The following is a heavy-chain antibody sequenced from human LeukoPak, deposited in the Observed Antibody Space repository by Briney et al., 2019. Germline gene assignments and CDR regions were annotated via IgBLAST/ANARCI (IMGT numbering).Heavy chain of an antibody. Sequence: PSETLSLTCTVSGGSISSYYWSWIRQPPGKGLEWIGYIYYSGSTNYNPSLKSRVTISVDTSKNQFSLKLSSVTAADTAVYYCAMRYYDSSPAPFDYWGQGTLVTVSS. J-gene: IGHJ4*02. D-gene: IGHD3-22*01. CDR1: GGSISSYY. CDR3: AMRYYDSSPAPFDY. CDR2: IYYSGST. V-gene: IGHV4-59*01.